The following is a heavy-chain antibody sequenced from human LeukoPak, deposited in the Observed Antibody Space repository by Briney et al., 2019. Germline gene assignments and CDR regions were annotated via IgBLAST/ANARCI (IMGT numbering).Heavy chain of an antibody. J-gene: IGHJ5*02. CDR3: ARSTLGYCSGGSCSWFDP. CDR1: GGSINNYY. V-gene: IGHV4-59*01. Sequence: TSETLSLTCTVSGGSINNYYWIWIRQPPGQGLEWIGYIYYSGTTNYNPSLKSRVTISGDTSKNQFSLKLSSVTAADTAVYYCARSTLGYCSGGSCSWFDPWGQGTLVTVSS. D-gene: IGHD2-15*01. CDR2: IYYSGTT.